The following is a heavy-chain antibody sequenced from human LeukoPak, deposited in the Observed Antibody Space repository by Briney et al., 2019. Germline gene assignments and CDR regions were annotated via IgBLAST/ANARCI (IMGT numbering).Heavy chain of an antibody. D-gene: IGHD3-22*01. V-gene: IGHV4-34*01. J-gene: IGHJ4*02. Sequence: AETLCLTCAAYGGSFSGYYWSWIRQPPGKELEWIGEINHSGSTNYNPSLKSRVTISVDTSKNQLSLKLSSVTAADTAVYYCARQRYPGGGNYYDSSGYYSPTYYFDYWGQGTLVTVSS. CDR3: ARQRYPGGGNYYDSSGYYSPTYYFDY. CDR1: GGSFSGYY. CDR2: INHSGST.